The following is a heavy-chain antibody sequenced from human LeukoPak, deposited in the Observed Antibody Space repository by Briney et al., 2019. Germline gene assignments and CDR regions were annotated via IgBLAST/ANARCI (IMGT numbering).Heavy chain of an antibody. CDR1: GYIFNRQG. CDR2: INTDSGKA. CDR3: AREILRFDI. J-gene: IGHJ3*02. Sequence: ASVKVSCKASGYIFNRQGMNWVRQAPGQGLEWMGWINTDSGKATYAQGFTGRSVFSLDSSVSTVYLQISDLMPEDTAKYYCAREILRFDIWGQGTTVTVSS. V-gene: IGHV7-4-1*02.